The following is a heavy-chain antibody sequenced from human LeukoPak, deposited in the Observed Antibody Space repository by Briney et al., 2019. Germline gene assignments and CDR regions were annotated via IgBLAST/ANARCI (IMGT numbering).Heavy chain of an antibody. J-gene: IGHJ4*02. V-gene: IGHV3-9*03. CDR2: ISWNSGTI. CDR1: GFIYDDYA. CDR3: AKASYGSGSYYFDY. D-gene: IGHD3-10*01. Sequence: GGSLRLSCAASGFIYDDYAMHWVRQAPGKGLEWVSGISWNSGTINYADSVKGRFTISRDNAKNSLYLQMNSLRAADMALYYCAKASYGSGSYYFDYWGQGTLVTVSS.